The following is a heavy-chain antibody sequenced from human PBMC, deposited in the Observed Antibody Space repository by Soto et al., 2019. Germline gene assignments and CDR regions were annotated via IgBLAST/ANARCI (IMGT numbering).Heavy chain of an antibody. CDR2: INSDGSST. J-gene: IGHJ6*02. D-gene: IGHD2-15*01. CDR3: ARVSMVRAATGSYYYYGMDV. Sequence: ETLSLTCAVYGGSFSGYYWMHWVRQAPGKGLVWVSRINSDGSSTSYADSVKGRFTISRDNAKNTLYLQMNSLRAEDTAVYYCARVSMVRAATGSYYYYGMDVWGQGTTVTVSS. CDR1: GGSFSGYYW. V-gene: IGHV3-74*01.